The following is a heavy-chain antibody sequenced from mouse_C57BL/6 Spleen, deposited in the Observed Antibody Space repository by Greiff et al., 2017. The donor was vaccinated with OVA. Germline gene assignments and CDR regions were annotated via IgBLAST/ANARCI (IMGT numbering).Heavy chain of an antibody. V-gene: IGHV5-4*03. CDR3: ASELGRGYFDY. CDR2: ISDGGSYT. CDR1: GFTFSSYA. D-gene: IGHD4-1*01. J-gene: IGHJ2*01. Sequence: EVMLVESGGGLVKPGGSLKLSCAASGFTFSSYAMSWVRQTPEKRLEWVATISDGGSYTYYPDNVKGRFTISRDNAKNNLYLQMSHLKSDDTAIYYCASELGRGYFDYWGQGTTLTVSS.